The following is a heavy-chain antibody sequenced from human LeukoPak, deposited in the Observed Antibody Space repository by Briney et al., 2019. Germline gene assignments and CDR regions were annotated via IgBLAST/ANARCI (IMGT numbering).Heavy chain of an antibody. Sequence: GGSLRLSCAASGFTFSNYRMDWVRQAPGKGLELVSHISSVSSSIYYADSVKGRFTMSRDNAKNSLYLQMNSLRAEDTAVYHCARYSSGWSIDYWGQGSLVTVSS. CDR3: ARYSSGWSIDY. CDR1: GFTFSNYR. V-gene: IGHV3-48*01. D-gene: IGHD6-19*01. CDR2: ISSVSSSI. J-gene: IGHJ4*02.